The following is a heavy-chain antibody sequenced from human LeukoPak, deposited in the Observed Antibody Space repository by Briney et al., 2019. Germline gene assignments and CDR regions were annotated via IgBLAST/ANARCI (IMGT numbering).Heavy chain of an antibody. J-gene: IGHJ4*02. CDR3: ASNGYYPVDH. CDR2: IYHSGST. D-gene: IGHD4-17*01. CDR1: GGSITNNW. Sequence: SETLSLTCVVSGGSITNNWWSWVRQPPGKGLEWLGEIYHSGSTTYNPSLKSRVTISMDTSRTQFSLNLSSVTAADTAVYYCASNGYYPVDHWGQGTLVTVSS. V-gene: IGHV4-4*02.